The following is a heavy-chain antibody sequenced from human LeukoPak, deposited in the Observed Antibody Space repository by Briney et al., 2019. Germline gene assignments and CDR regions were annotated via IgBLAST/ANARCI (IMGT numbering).Heavy chain of an antibody. D-gene: IGHD6-19*01. J-gene: IGHJ4*02. CDR2: ISHDGQHQ. V-gene: IGHV3-30*18. CDR3: AKEHGGWDHFDH. Sequence: SGGSLRLSCVASGITFNIYGMHWVRQAPGQGLEWVAVISHDGQHQYYADSVKGRFTISRDDSTKTVYLQMNSLGPEDTAMYYCAKEHGGWDHFDHWGQGTLVTVSS. CDR1: GITFNIYG.